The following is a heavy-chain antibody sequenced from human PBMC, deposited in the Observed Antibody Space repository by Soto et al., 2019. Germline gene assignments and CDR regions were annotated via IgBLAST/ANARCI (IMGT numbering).Heavy chain of an antibody. V-gene: IGHV1-3*01. D-gene: IGHD5-18*01. CDR1: GYTFANYA. CDR2: INGDNGNL. CDR3: ARAWGDSYGLYWFDR. Sequence: ASVKVSCKASGYTFANYAVHWVRQAPGQGLEWMGRINGDNGNLNYSQKFVDRLTISRDTSATTAYMELTRLTSEDTALYYCARAWGDSYGLYWFDRWGQGTLVTVSS. J-gene: IGHJ5*02.